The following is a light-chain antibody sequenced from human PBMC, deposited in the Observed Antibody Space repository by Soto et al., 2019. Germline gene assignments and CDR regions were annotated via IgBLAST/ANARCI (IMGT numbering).Light chain of an antibody. J-gene: IGKJ5*01. V-gene: IGKV3-11*01. CDR3: QQYGNSPIT. Sequence: IVLTQSPATLTLSPGARATLSYRASQSVSRYLAWYQQKPGQAPRLLIYDASNRATGIPARFSGSGSGTDFTLTISRLEPEDVAVYYCQQYGNSPITFGQGTRLEIK. CDR1: QSVSRY. CDR2: DAS.